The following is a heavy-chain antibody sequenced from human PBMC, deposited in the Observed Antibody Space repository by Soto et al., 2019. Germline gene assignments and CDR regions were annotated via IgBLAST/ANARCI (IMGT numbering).Heavy chain of an antibody. V-gene: IGHV1-18*01. CDR3: ARDAAAGRNDY. Sequence: QVQLVQSGAEVKKPGASVKVSCKASGYTFTSYGISWVRHAPGQGLEWMGWISAYNGNTKYVQKFQGRVTMTTDTSTSTDYMELRSLRSDDTAVYDCARDAAAGRNDYWGQGTLVTVSS. CDR2: ISAYNGNT. J-gene: IGHJ4*02. D-gene: IGHD6-13*01. CDR1: GYTFTSYG.